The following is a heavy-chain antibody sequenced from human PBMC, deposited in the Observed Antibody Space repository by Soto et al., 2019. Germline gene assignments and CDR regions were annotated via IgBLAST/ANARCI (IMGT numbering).Heavy chain of an antibody. CDR1: GYTFTTYD. CDR2: ISTYNGNT. V-gene: IGHV1-18*01. J-gene: IGHJ6*02. Sequence: ASVKVSCKASGYTFTTYDISWVRQAPGQGLEWMGRISTYNGNTNYPQSLQGRLTLTTDTSTTTAYMELRSLRSDDTAVYYCAKAVLRWFGELTPTYSYYYGMDVWGQGTTVTVSS. D-gene: IGHD3-10*01. CDR3: AKAVLRWFGELTPTYSYYYGMDV.